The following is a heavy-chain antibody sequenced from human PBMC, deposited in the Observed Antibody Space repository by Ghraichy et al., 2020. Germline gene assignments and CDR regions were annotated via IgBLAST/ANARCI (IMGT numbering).Heavy chain of an antibody. J-gene: IGHJ4*02. Sequence: GKSLNISCKGSGYKFTSYWIGWVRQMPGKGLEWMGIIYPGDSDTRYSPSFQGQVTISADKSISTAYLQWSSLKASDTAMYYCARQSGPIFGVVTPLAYFDYWGQGTLVTVSS. CDR1: GYKFTSYW. CDR2: IYPGDSDT. CDR3: ARQSGPIFGVVTPLAYFDY. D-gene: IGHD3-3*01. V-gene: IGHV5-51*01.